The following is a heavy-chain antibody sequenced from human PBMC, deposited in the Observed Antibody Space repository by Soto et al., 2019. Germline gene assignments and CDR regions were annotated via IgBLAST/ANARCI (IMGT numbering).Heavy chain of an antibody. Sequence: QVQLQESGPGLVKPSGTLSLTCAVSGDSITSSAWWSCVRQPPGKGLEWIGEIHLGGTTNYNPSLKSRVTISVDQSKNQFSLSLNAVTAADTAIYYCARGDNWRLDRWGQGTLVTVSS. CDR3: ARGDNWRLDR. V-gene: IGHV4-4*02. J-gene: IGHJ5*02. CDR2: IHLGGTT. CDR1: GDSITSSAW. D-gene: IGHD1-20*01.